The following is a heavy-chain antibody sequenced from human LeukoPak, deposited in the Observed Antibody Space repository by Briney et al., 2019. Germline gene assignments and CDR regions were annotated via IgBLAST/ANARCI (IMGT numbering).Heavy chain of an antibody. D-gene: IGHD5-18*01. CDR3: ARVMGRYSYGPDY. V-gene: IGHV3-30-3*01. Sequence: PGGSLRLSCAASGFTVSSTYMSWVRQAPGKGLEWVAVISYDGSNKYYADSVKGRFTISRDNSKNTLYLQMNSLRAEDTAVYYCARVMGRYSYGPDYWGQGTLVTVSS. CDR2: ISYDGSNK. J-gene: IGHJ4*02. CDR1: GFTVSSTY.